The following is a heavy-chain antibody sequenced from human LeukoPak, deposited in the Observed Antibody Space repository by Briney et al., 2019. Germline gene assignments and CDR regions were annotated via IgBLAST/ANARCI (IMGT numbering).Heavy chain of an antibody. CDR2: INHSGST. Sequence: SETLSLTCAVYGGSFSGYYWSWIRQPPGKGLEWIGEINHSGSTNYNPSLKSRVTISVDTSKNQFSLKLSSVTAADTAVYYCAKGPHDSSGYYDWDDAFDIWGQGTMVTVSS. V-gene: IGHV4-34*01. J-gene: IGHJ3*02. D-gene: IGHD3-22*01. CDR3: AKGPHDSSGYYDWDDAFDI. CDR1: GGSFSGYY.